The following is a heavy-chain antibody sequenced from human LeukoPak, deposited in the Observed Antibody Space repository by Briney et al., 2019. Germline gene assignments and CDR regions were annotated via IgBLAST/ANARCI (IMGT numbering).Heavy chain of an antibody. CDR1: GFTFSSYA. J-gene: IGHJ4*02. Sequence: QTGGSLRLSCAASGFTFSSYAMSWVRQAPGKGLEWVSAISGSGGSTYYADSVKGRFTISRDNSKNTLYLQMNSLRAEDRAVYYCAKEDGDYGGGWFDYWGQGTLVTVSS. CDR3: AKEDGDYGGGWFDY. CDR2: ISGSGGST. D-gene: IGHD4-17*01. V-gene: IGHV3-23*01.